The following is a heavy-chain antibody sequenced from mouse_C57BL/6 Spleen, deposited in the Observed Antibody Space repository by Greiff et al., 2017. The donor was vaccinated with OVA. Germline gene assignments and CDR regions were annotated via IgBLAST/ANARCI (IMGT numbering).Heavy chain of an antibody. V-gene: IGHV1-82*01. J-gene: IGHJ3*01. Sequence: VMLVESGPELVKPGASVKISCKASGYAFSSSWMNWVKQRPGKGLEWIGRIYPGDGDTNYNGKFKGKATLTADKSSSTAYMQLSSLTSEDSAVYFCARSPTGAWFAYWGQGTLVTVSA. CDR1: GYAFSSSW. D-gene: IGHD4-1*02. CDR2: IYPGDGDT. CDR3: ARSPTGAWFAY.